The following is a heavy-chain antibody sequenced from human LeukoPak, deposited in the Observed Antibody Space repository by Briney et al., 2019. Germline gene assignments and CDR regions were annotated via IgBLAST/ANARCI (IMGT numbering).Heavy chain of an antibody. CDR2: IYYPGPT. V-gene: IGHV4-39*07. CDR1: GWCVGRVRYY. D-gene: IGHD4-17*01. Sequence: SETLSLTCYISGWCVGRVRYYGAGVPQPQRKGLEWIVTIYYPGPTYYNPSLNNRVTILVATSKSQFSLKLTSVTAADTAVYYCARDLVTVTKGFDIWGQGTMVSVSS. J-gene: IGHJ3*02. CDR3: ARDLVTVTKGFDI.